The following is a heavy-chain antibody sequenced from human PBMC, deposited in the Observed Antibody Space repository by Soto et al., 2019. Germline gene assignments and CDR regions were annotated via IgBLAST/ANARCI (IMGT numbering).Heavy chain of an antibody. CDR3: ARDPGWFGELYEYYYYGMDV. V-gene: IGHV3-30-3*01. CDR2: ISYDGSNK. Sequence: GGSLRLSCAASGFTFSSYAMHWVRQAPGKGLEWVAVISYDGSNKYYADSVKGRFTISRDNSKNTLYLQMNSLRAEDTAVYYCARDPGWFGELYEYYYYGMDVWGQGTTVTVSS. J-gene: IGHJ6*02. D-gene: IGHD3-10*01. CDR1: GFTFSSYA.